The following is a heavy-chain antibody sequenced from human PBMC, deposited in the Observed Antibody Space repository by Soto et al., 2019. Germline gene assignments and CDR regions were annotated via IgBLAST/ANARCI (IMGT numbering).Heavy chain of an antibody. V-gene: IGHV3-30*18. CDR1: GFKFSGSA. J-gene: IGHJ4*02. D-gene: IGHD5-12*01. CDR3: AKDMATIKGIFDS. Sequence: GGSLRLSCAASGFKFSGSAMHWVRQAPGKGLEWVSFISHDGRNKYYADSVKGRFTIPRDTSKNTLYLLMDSLRAEDTAVYYCAKDMATIKGIFDSWGQGTLVTVSS. CDR2: ISHDGRNK.